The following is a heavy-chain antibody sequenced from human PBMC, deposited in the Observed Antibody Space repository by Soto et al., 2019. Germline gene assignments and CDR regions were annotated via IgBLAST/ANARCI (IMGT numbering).Heavy chain of an antibody. CDR3: ARGPGDGPTAAAGYFDY. J-gene: IGHJ4*02. CDR1: GGSISSSNW. V-gene: IGHV4-4*02. D-gene: IGHD6-13*01. Sequence: PSETLSLTCAVSGGSISSSNWWSWVRQPPGEGLEWIGEIYHSGSTNYNPSLKSRVTISVDKSKNQFSLKLSSVTAADTAVYYCARGPGDGPTAAAGYFDYWGQGTLVTVSS. CDR2: IYHSGST.